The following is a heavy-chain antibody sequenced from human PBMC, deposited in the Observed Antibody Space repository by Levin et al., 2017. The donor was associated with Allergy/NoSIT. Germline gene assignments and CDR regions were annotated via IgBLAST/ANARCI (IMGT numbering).Heavy chain of an antibody. V-gene: IGHV3-23*01. D-gene: IGHD3-3*01. J-gene: IGHJ6*02. CDR1: GFTFSSYA. CDR3: AKVRGGEHKRYYDFWSGYPDYYYYGMDG. CDR2: ISGSGGST. Sequence: GGSLRLSCAASGFTFSSYAMSWVRQAPGKGLEWVSAISGSGGSTYYADSVKGRFTISRDNSKNTLYLQMNSLRAEDTAVYYCAKVRGGEHKRYYDFWSGYPDYYYYGMDGWGQGTTVTVSS.